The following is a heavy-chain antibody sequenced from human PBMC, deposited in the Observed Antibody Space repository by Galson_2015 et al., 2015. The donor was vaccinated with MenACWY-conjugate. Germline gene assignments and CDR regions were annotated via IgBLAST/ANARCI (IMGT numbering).Heavy chain of an antibody. V-gene: IGHV3-48*02. D-gene: IGHD6-19*01. J-gene: IGHJ6*02. CDR1: GFTFSTSS. CDR3: ARNIEQWVASMDV. Sequence: SLRLSCAASGFTFSTSSMNWVRQAPGKGLEWISYISSTSGTIYYADSVKGRFTISRDNAKNSLYLQMNSLRDEETAVYYCARNIEQWVASMDVWVQGATVPVSS. CDR2: ISSTSGTI.